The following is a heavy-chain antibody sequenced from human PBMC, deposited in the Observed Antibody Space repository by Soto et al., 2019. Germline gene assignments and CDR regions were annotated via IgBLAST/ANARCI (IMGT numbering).Heavy chain of an antibody. V-gene: IGHV3-33*01. CDR1: GFTFSNYG. CDR2: IWYDGSNK. D-gene: IGHD2-21*01. CDR3: ARVAHEIGAMDV. Sequence: QVQLVESGGGVVQPGRSLRVSCAASGFTFSNYGMHWVRQAPGKGLEWVAIIWYDGSNKYYADSVKGRFTISRDNSKNTLDLRMNSLRAEDTAVYYCARVAHEIGAMDVWGQGTTVTVSS. J-gene: IGHJ6*02.